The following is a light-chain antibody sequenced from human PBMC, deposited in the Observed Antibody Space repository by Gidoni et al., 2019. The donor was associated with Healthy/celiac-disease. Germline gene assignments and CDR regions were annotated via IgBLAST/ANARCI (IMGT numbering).Light chain of an antibody. CDR2: GAS. J-gene: IGKJ2*01. CDR3: QQYGRSPRT. Sequence: EIVLTQSPGTLSLSPGERATLSCRASQSVSSSDLAWHQQKPGQAPRLLIYGASSRATGIPDRFSGSGSGTDFTLTISRLEPEDFAVYYCQQYGRSPRTFGQGTKLEIK. V-gene: IGKV3-20*01. CDR1: QSVSSSD.